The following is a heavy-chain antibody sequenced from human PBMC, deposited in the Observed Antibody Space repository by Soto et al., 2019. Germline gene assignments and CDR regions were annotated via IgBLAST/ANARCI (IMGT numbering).Heavy chain of an antibody. CDR3: AIAAGGYSSSSLGWFDP. D-gene: IGHD6-6*01. J-gene: IGHJ5*02. Sequence: ASVKVSCKASGYTFTSYGISWVRQAPGQGLEWMGWISAYNGNTNYAQKVQGRVTMTTDTSTSTAYMELRSLRSDDTAVYYCAIAAGGYSSSSLGWFDPWGQGTLVTVSS. V-gene: IGHV1-18*01. CDR2: ISAYNGNT. CDR1: GYTFTSYG.